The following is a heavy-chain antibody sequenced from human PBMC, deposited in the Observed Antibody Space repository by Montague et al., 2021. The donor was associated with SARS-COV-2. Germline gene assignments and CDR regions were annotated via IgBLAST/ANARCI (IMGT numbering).Heavy chain of an antibody. V-gene: IGHV4-59*08. CDR2: IYYSGST. D-gene: IGHD5-12*01. CDR3: ARREWPRGGFDY. Sequence: SETLSLTCTVSGGSISSYYWSWIRQPPGKGLEWIGYIYYSGSTNYNPSLKSRVTISVDTSKNQFSLKLSSVTAADTAVYYCARREWPRGGFDYWGQGTLVTVSS. CDR1: GGSISSYY. J-gene: IGHJ4*02.